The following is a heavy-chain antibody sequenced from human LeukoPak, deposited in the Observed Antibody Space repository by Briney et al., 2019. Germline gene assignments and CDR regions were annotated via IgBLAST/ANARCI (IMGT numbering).Heavy chain of an antibody. J-gene: IGHJ3*02. CDR1: GGSINISY. CDR3: ARSGVFSGYDAFDI. CDR2: IYHRGST. D-gene: IGHD3-9*01. Sequence: SETLSLTCTVSGGSINISYWSWIRQPPGKGLEWIGYIYHRGSTNYNPSLKSRITVSVDTSKNQSSLKVTSVTAADTAVYYCARSGVFSGYDAFDIWGQGTMVTVSS. V-gene: IGHV4-59*08.